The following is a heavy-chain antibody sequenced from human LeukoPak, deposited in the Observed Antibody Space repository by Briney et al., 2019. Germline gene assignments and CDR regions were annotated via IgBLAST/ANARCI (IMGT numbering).Heavy chain of an antibody. CDR3: ARDSRDYGDYVDI. V-gene: IGHV1-18*01. D-gene: IGHD4-17*01. J-gene: IGHJ3*02. Sequence: ASVMVSCKASGYTFTTYGINWVRQAPGQGLEWMGWISTYDGNTNYAQKLRGRVSMIRDTSTSTAYLELRNLRSDDTAVYYCARDSRDYGDYVDIWGQGTMVTVSS. CDR2: ISTYDGNT. CDR1: GYTFTTYG.